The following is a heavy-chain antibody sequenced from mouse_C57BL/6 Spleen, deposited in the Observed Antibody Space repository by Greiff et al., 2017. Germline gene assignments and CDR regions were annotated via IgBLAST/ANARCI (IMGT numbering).Heavy chain of an antibody. CDR3: ARYYGSSYWYFDV. CDR1: GYTFNSYW. J-gene: IGHJ1*03. V-gene: IGHV1-55*01. CDR2: IYPGSGSN. Sequence: QVPLQQPGAELVKPGASVKMSCKASGYTFNSYWITWVKQRPGHGLEWIGDIYPGSGSNNYTEKFKSKATLPVDPSSSTAYLQLSSLTSEDSSVYYGARYYGSSYWYFDVWGTGTSGTVSS. D-gene: IGHD1-1*01.